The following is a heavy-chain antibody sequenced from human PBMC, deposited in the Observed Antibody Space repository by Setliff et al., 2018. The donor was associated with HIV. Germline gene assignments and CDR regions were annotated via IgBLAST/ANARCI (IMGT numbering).Heavy chain of an antibody. V-gene: IGHV4-61*09. Sequence: LSLTRSVSGGSISSGSYYWTWIRQPAGKGPEWIGHIYTSGSTKYNPSLKGRVTISVGTSKNQFSLNLSSVTAADTAFYYCATFSPRDAFDIWGQGTMVTVSS. J-gene: IGHJ3*02. D-gene: IGHD3-16*01. CDR3: ATFSPRDAFDI. CDR2: IYTSGST. CDR1: GGSISSGSYY.